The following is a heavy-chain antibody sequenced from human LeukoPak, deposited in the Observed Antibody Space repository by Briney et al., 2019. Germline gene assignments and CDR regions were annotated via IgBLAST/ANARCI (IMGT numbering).Heavy chain of an antibody. CDR2: IGGTGDRT. CDR3: AKDPAVYHGGSGWHYFDY. V-gene: IGHV3-23*01. CDR1: RFTFSSYA. J-gene: IGHJ4*02. Sequence: PGGSLRLSCAASRFTFSSYAMSWVRQAPGRGLEWVSTIGGTGDRTYYADSVKGRFTISRDNSMDTLFLQMNSLKAEDTAVYYCAKDPAVYHGGSGWHYFDYWGQGTLVTVSS. D-gene: IGHD6-19*01.